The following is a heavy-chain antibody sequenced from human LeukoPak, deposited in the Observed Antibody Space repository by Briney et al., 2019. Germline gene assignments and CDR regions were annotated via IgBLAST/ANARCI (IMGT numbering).Heavy chain of an antibody. CDR3: ARGYGTFDF. CDR1: GGSINSGGYS. V-gene: IGHV4-30-2*01. D-gene: IGHD5-18*01. CDR2: IYHSGST. Sequence: ASETLSLTCAVSGGSINSGGYSWSWIRQPPGKGLEWMGDIYHSGSTYYNPTLKSRVTMSVDRSKNHFSLKLNSVPAADTAVYYCARGYGTFDFWGQGILVTVSS. J-gene: IGHJ4*02.